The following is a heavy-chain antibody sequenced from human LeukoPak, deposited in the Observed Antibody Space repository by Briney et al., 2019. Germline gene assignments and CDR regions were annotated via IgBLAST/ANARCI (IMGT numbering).Heavy chain of an antibody. CDR1: EFTFSHFA. D-gene: IGHD3-10*01. J-gene: IGHJ4*02. CDR2: ISYDGSNK. CDR3: ARALSRGTFDY. V-gene: IGHV3-30*04. Sequence: GRSLRLSCAVSEFTFSHFAMHWVRQAPGKGLEWVAVISYDGSNKYYADSVKGRFTISRDNSKNTLYLQMNSLRAEDTAVYYCARALSRGTFDYWGQGSLVTDSS.